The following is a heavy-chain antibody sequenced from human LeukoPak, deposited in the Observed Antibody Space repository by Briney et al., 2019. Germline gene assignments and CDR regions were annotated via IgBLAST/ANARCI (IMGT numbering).Heavy chain of an antibody. CDR1: GYTFTSYA. CDR3: ARDREDTAMVTSGDY. Sequence: ASVKVSCKASGYTFTSYAMNWVRQAPGQGLEWMGWISAYNGNTNYAQKLQGRVTMTTDTSTSTAYMELRSLRSDDTAVYYCARDREDTAMVTSGDYWGQGTLVTVSS. CDR2: ISAYNGNT. J-gene: IGHJ4*02. D-gene: IGHD5-18*01. V-gene: IGHV1-18*01.